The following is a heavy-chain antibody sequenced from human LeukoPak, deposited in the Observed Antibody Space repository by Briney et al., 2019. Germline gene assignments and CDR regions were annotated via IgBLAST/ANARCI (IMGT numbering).Heavy chain of an antibody. D-gene: IGHD2-15*01. CDR3: ARAEVAAIVTDWFDP. CDR1: GYSFTSYW. Sequence: GESLKISCKGCGYSFTSYWIGWVRQMPGKGLEWMGIIYPGDSDTRYSPSFQGQVTISADKSISTAYLQWSSLKASDTAMYYCARAEVAAIVTDWFDPWGQGTLVTVAS. V-gene: IGHV5-51*01. CDR2: IYPGDSDT. J-gene: IGHJ5*02.